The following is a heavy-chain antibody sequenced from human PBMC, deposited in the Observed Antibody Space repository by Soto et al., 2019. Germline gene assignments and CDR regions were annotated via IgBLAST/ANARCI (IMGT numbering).Heavy chain of an antibody. Sequence: SLTCTVSGGSISSSSYYWGWIRQPPGKGLEWIGSIYYSGSTYYNPSLKSRVTISVDTSKNQFSLKLSSVTAADTAVYYCARQEPKWYYYGMDVWGQGTTVTVSS. D-gene: IGHD1-1*01. J-gene: IGHJ6*02. CDR3: ARQEPKWYYYGMDV. CDR2: IYYSGST. CDR1: GGSISSSSYY. V-gene: IGHV4-39*01.